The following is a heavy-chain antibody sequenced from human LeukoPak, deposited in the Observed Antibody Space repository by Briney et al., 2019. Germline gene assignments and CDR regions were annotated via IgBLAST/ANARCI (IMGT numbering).Heavy chain of an antibody. CDR3: ASEEGGSGYDYEVGYYYYGMDV. Sequence: ASVKVSCKASGGTFSSYAISWVRQAPGQGLEWMGGIIPIFGTANYAQKFQGRVTITADESTSTAYMELSSLRSEDTAVYYCASEEGGSGYDYEVGYYYYGMDVWGQGTTVNV. V-gene: IGHV1-69*13. CDR2: IIPIFGTA. J-gene: IGHJ6*02. CDR1: GGTFSSYA. D-gene: IGHD5-12*01.